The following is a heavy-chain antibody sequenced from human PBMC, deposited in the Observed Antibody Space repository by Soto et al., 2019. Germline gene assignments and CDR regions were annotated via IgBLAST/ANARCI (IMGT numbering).Heavy chain of an antibody. Sequence: PGESLKISCKGSGYSFTSYWISWVRQMPGKGLEWMGRIDPSDSYTNYSPSFQGHVTISADKSISTAYLQWSSLKTSDTAMYCCASILNYCSSTSCYIWSYYYGMDVWGQGTTVTVSS. D-gene: IGHD2-2*02. CDR1: GYSFTSYW. V-gene: IGHV5-10-1*01. CDR2: IDPSDSYT. J-gene: IGHJ6*02. CDR3: ASILNYCSSTSCYIWSYYYGMDV.